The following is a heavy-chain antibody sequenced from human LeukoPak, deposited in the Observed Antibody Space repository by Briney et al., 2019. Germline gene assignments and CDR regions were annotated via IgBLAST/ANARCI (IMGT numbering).Heavy chain of an antibody. CDR3: GRDPDYGDPY. J-gene: IGHJ4*02. V-gene: IGHV3-11*01. D-gene: IGHD4/OR15-4a*01. CDR2: ITSSGTTT. Sequence: GGSLRLSCRASGFSFSDSYMSWFRLSPEKGLEWIAYITSSGTTTEYADSVKGRFTISRVNAKNSLYLQMNSLRPEDTAVYYCGRDPDYGDPYWGQGTLVTVSS. CDR1: GFSFSDSY.